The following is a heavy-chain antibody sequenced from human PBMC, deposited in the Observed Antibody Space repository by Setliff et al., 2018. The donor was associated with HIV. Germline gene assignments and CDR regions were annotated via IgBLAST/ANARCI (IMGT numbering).Heavy chain of an antibody. Sequence: GGSLRLSCAASGFTFSSYGMHWVRRAPGKGLEWVAVISYDGSNKYYADSVKGRFTISRDNSKNTLYLQMNSLRAEDTAVYYCVGMDIVVVLPPDVWGQGTTVTVSS. CDR3: VGMDIVVVLPPDV. V-gene: IGHV3-30*03. CDR2: ISYDGSNK. CDR1: GFTFSSYG. J-gene: IGHJ6*02. D-gene: IGHD2-21*01.